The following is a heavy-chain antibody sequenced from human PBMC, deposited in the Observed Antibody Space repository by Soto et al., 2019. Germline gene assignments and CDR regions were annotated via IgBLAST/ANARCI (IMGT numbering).Heavy chain of an antibody. Sequence: QVQLQESGPGLVKPSGTLSLTCAVSGGSITSNNWWSWVRQPPGKGLEWIGEIYHSGSINYNPSLNSRVTISVDKSKNHFSLSLISVTAADTAVYYFARDARGYSYFDYWGQGTLVTVSS. CDR3: ARDARGYSYFDY. CDR2: IYHSGSI. V-gene: IGHV4-4*02. D-gene: IGHD5-18*01. CDR1: GGSITSNNW. J-gene: IGHJ4*02.